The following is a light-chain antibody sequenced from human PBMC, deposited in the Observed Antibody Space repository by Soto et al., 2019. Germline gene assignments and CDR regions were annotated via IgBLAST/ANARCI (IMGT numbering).Light chain of an antibody. J-gene: IGKJ2*01. CDR2: GAS. V-gene: IGKV3-15*01. Sequence: EIVMTQSPATVSVSPGERATLYCRASQSVGNNLAWYQQKPGQAPSLFIFGASVRATGVPDRFSGSGSGTEFTLSTSNLQSEDSAVYYCQQYESWPPLFTFGQGTKVDVK. CDR3: QQYESWPPLFT. CDR1: QSVGNN.